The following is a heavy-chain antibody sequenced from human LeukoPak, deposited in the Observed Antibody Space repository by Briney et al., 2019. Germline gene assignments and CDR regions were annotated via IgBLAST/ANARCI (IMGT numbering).Heavy chain of an antibody. Sequence: GGSLRLSCAASGFTFSSYSMNWVRQAAGKGLEWVSSISSSSSYIYYADSMKGRFTISRDNAKNSLYLQMNSLRAEDTAVYYCASYYYGSGGDAFDIWGQGTMVTVSS. CDR1: GFTFSSYS. J-gene: IGHJ3*02. D-gene: IGHD3-10*01. CDR2: ISSSSSYI. V-gene: IGHV3-21*01. CDR3: ASYYYGSGGDAFDI.